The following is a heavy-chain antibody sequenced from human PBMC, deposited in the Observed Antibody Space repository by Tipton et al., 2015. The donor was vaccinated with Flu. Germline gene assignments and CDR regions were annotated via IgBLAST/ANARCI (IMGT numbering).Heavy chain of an antibody. J-gene: IGHJ4*02. Sequence: TLSLTCTVSGGSLSSYYWSWIRQSAGKGLEWIGRIYSSGHTKYSPSFKSRVTMSVDTSKNQFSLNLNSVTAADTAVYFCARGSGSGTYVIFEYWGQGTLVTGSS. D-gene: IGHD3-10*01. CDR2: IYSSGHT. CDR1: GGSLSSYY. CDR3: ARGSGSGTYVIFEY. V-gene: IGHV4-4*07.